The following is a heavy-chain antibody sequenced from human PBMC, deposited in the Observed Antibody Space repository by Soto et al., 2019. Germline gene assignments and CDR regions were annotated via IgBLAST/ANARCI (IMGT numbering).Heavy chain of an antibody. V-gene: IGHV4-59*01. CDR1: GGSISSYY. Sequence: SETLSLTCTVSGGSISSYYWSWIRQPPGKGLEWIGYIYYSGSTNYDPSLKSRVTISVDTSKNQFSLKLSSVTAADTAVYYCARFIAVAGRVDCWGQGTLVTVSS. CDR2: IYYSGST. CDR3: ARFIAVAGRVDC. J-gene: IGHJ4*02. D-gene: IGHD6-19*01.